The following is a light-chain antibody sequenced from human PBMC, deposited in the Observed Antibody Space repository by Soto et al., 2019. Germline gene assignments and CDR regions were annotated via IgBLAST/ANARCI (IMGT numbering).Light chain of an antibody. CDR1: SSDIGTYNY. CDR2: DVS. CDR3: YSCSRSSGTRYV. V-gene: IGLV2-14*03. Sequence: QSVLTQPASVSGSPGQSSTISCTGTSSDIGTYNYVSWYQQHPGQAPKLMIYDVSNRPSGVSDRFSGSKSGNTASLTISGLQAEDEADYYCYSCSRSSGTRYVFGTGTKLTVL. J-gene: IGLJ1*01.